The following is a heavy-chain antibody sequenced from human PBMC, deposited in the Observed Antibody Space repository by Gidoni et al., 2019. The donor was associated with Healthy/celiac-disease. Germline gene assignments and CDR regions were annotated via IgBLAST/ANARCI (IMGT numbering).Heavy chain of an antibody. J-gene: IGHJ4*02. D-gene: IGHD3-22*01. V-gene: IGHV1-69*02. CDR2: IIPNLGIA. CDR1: GGTFSSYT. CDR3: ARSYYYDSSGYYFGY. Sequence: QVQLVQSGAEVKKPCASVKVSCKASGGTFSSYTISWVRQAPGQGLEWMGRIIPNLGIANYAQKFQGRVTITADKSTSTAYMELSSLRSEDTAVYYCARSYYYDSSGYYFGYWGQGTLVTVSS.